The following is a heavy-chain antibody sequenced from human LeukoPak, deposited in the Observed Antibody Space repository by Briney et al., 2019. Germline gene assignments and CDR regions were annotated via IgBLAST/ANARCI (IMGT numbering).Heavy chain of an antibody. J-gene: IGHJ6*02. CDR2: ISWNSGSI. V-gene: IGHV3-9*01. CDR3: AKDIAQAYGMDV. Sequence: GGSLRLSCAASGFTFDDYAMHWVRQAPGKGLEWVSGISWNSGSIGYADSVKGRFTISSDNAKNSLYLQMNSLRAEDTALYYCAKDIAQAYGMDVWGQGTTVTVSS. CDR1: GFTFDDYA.